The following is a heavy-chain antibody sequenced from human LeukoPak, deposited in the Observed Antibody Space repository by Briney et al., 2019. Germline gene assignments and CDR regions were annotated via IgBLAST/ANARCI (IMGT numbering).Heavy chain of an antibody. V-gene: IGHV4-59*08. CDR3: ARHFTYYYDSSGYPRDAFDI. D-gene: IGHD3-22*01. J-gene: IGHJ3*02. CDR1: GDSISPYH. CDR2: IYYSGST. Sequence: SETLSLTCTVSGDSISPYHWSWIRQSPGKGLVWIGYIYYSGSTNYNPSLKSRVTISIDMSKNQFSLKLSSVTAADTALYYCARHFTYYYDSSGYPRDAFDIWGQGTMVTVSS.